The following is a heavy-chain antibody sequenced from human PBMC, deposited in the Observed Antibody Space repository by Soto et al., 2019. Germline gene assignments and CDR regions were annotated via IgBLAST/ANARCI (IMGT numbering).Heavy chain of an antibody. CDR3: ARVRGVGYYYGMDV. J-gene: IGHJ6*02. Sequence: GGSLRLSCAASGFTFSSYAMSWVRQAPGKGLEWVSAISGSGADTYYADSVKGRFTISRDNSKDTLYLQMHSLRPEDTAVYYCARVRGVGYYYGMDVWGQGTTVTVSS. CDR2: ISGSGADT. D-gene: IGHD3-10*01. CDR1: GFTFSSYA. V-gene: IGHV3-23*01.